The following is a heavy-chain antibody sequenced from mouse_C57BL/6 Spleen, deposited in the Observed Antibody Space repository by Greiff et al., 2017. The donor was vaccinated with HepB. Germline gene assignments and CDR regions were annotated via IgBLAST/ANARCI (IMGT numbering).Heavy chain of an antibody. Sequence: EVKVVESGGDLVKPGGSLKLSCAASGFTFSSYGMSWVRQTPDKRLEWVATISSGGSYTYYPDSVKGRFTISRDNAKNTLYLQMSSLKSEDTAMYYCARQGELGRGFAYWGQGTLVTVSA. J-gene: IGHJ3*01. CDR1: GFTFSSYG. V-gene: IGHV5-6*01. D-gene: IGHD4-1*01. CDR3: ARQGELGRGFAY. CDR2: ISSGGSYT.